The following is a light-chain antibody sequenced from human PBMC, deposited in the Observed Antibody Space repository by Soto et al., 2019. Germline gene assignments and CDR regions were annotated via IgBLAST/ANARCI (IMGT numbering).Light chain of an antibody. CDR1: QSVSSSH. V-gene: IGKV3-20*01. CDR3: QQYGGTPPIT. Sequence: EIVLTQSPGTLSLSPGERVILSCRASQSVSSSHLAWYQQKPGQAPRLLIYGASSRATGIPDRFSGSGSGTDFTLTISRLEPEDFAVYYCQQYGGTPPITFGQGTRLEIK. J-gene: IGKJ5*01. CDR2: GAS.